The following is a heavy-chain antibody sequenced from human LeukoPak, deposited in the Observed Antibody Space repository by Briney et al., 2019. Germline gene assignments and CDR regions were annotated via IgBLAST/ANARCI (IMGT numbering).Heavy chain of an antibody. V-gene: IGHV3-30*03. CDR1: GFTFSSYG. J-gene: IGHJ4*02. D-gene: IGHD5-24*01. CDR3: TRVGYIDEGIDY. CDR2: ISYDGSNE. Sequence: GGSLRLSCAASGFTFSSYGMHWVRQAPGKGLEWVALISYDGSNEYYADSVRGRFTISRDNSKFTLYMQMNSLRAEDTAIYYCTRVGYIDEGIDYWGQGTLVTVSS.